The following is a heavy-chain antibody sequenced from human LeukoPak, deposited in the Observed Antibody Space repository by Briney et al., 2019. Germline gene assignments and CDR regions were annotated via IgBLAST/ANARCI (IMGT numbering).Heavy chain of an antibody. Sequence: PSEILSLTCTVSGGSISSGDYYWSWIRQPPGKGLEWIGYIYYSGSTYYNPSLKSRVTISVDTSKNQFSLKLSSVTAADTAVYYCARGEIAAAGMPVDYWGQGTLVTVSS. D-gene: IGHD6-13*01. V-gene: IGHV4-30-4*01. J-gene: IGHJ4*02. CDR2: IYYSGST. CDR3: ARGEIAAAGMPVDY. CDR1: GGSISSGDYY.